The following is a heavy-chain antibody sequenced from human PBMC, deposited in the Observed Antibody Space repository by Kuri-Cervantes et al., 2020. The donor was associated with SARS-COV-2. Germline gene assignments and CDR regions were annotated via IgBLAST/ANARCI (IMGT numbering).Heavy chain of an antibody. Sequence: SETLSLTCTVSGGSISSGTYYWSWIRQPAGKGLEWIGRMFISGGTHYNPSLQSRVTISVDTSKNQFSLKLSSVTAADTAVYYCARVGHYDFWSGYYTWLGMDVWGQGTTVTVSS. D-gene: IGHD3-3*01. CDR3: ARVGHYDFWSGYYTWLGMDV. CDR1: GGSISSGTYY. CDR2: MFISGGT. J-gene: IGHJ6*02. V-gene: IGHV4-61*02.